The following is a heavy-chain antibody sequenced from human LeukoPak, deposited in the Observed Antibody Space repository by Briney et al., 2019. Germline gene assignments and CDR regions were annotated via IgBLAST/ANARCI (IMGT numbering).Heavy chain of an antibody. V-gene: IGHV4-31*03. CDR3: AREDTGGTFDY. Sequence: SETLSLTCTVSGASVYSGNHYWTWIRHFPGKGLEWMGNVYYTGSTNYNPSLKSRLSFSLDTSTTQFFLNLTSVTAGDTAVYHCAREDTGGTFDYWGQGSLVTVSS. CDR1: GASVYSGNHY. J-gene: IGHJ4*02. D-gene: IGHD1-14*01. CDR2: VYYTGST.